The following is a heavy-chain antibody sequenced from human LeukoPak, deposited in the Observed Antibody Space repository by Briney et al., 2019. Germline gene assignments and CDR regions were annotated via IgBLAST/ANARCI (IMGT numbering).Heavy chain of an antibody. CDR1: GFTFGTYW. V-gene: IGHV3-7*04. CDR3: VRITGIVAAGDY. CDR2: IKHDGNEK. J-gene: IGHJ4*02. D-gene: IGHD6-25*01. Sequence: GGSLRLSCAASGFTFGTYWMSWVRQAPGKGREWVANIKHDGNEKFYVDSVKGRFTISRDNAKNSLYLEMNSLRDEDTALYYCVRITGIVAAGDYWGQGTLVTVSS.